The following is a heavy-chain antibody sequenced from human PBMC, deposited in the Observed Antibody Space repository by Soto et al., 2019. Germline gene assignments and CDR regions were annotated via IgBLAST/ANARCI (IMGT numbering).Heavy chain of an antibody. J-gene: IGHJ3*01. CDR3: ARVDGRNPAFDF. CDR1: GYTFTHYG. V-gene: IGHV1-18*01. CDR2: INSYNGDT. Sequence: QVQLVQSGAEVKKPGASVKVSCKASGYTFTHYGIIWVRQAPGQGLEWMGWINSYNGDTSYAQNLRGRVTMTTDTSTSTAYMELRSLRSDDTAVYHCARVDGRNPAFDFWGQGTMVTVSS.